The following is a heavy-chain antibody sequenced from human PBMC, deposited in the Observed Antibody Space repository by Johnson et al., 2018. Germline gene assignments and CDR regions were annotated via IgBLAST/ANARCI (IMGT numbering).Heavy chain of an antibody. J-gene: IGHJ6*02. CDR2: IRGDGSEK. V-gene: IGHV3-7*01. D-gene: IGHD3-3*01. Sequence: VQLVQSGGGLVQXGGSLRLSCAASGFTFSSYWMNWVRQAPGKGLEWVANIRGDGSEKYYVDSVKGRFPISRDNATNSRSLQMNSPGAEDTAVYYCARTMVLDGAPGVYGMDVWGQGTTVTVSS. CDR3: ARTMVLDGAPGVYGMDV. CDR1: GFTFSSYW.